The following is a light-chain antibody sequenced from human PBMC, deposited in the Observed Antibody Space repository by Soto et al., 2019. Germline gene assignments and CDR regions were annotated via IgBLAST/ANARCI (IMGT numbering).Light chain of an antibody. J-gene: IGKJ5*01. V-gene: IGKV3-11*01. CDR2: DAS. Sequence: LTQSPAAVSLSQGEKATLSCRASQSVSVYLDWYQQKPGQAPRLLISDASNRATGIPARFSGSGSGTDFTLTISSLEPEDFAVYYCHQRQYWPPITFGQGTRLEIK. CDR1: QSVSVY. CDR3: HQRQYWPPIT.